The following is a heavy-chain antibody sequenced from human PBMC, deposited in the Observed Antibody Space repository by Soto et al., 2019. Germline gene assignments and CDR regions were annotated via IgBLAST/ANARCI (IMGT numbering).Heavy chain of an antibody. CDR2: ISSSSSYI. J-gene: IGHJ3*02. CDR1: GFTFSSYS. CDR3: ASSIAVAPYGAFDI. V-gene: IGHV3-21*01. D-gene: IGHD6-19*01. Sequence: GGSLRLSCAASGFTFSSYSMNWVRQAPGKGLEWVSSISSSSSYIYYADSVKGRFTISRDNAKNSLYLQMNSLRAEDTAVYYCASSIAVAPYGAFDIWGQGTMVNVSS.